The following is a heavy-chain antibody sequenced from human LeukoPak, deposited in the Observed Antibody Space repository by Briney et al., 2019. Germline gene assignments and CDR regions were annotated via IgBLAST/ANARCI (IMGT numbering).Heavy chain of an antibody. D-gene: IGHD3-22*01. V-gene: IGHV3-74*01. CDR1: GFTFSSYW. CDR3: AKSPYDSRSPG. CDR2: INSDGSST. Sequence: GGSLRLSCAASGFTFSSYWMHWVRQAPGKGLVWVSRINSDGSSTSYADSAKGRFTISRDNSKNTLYLQMNSLRAEDTAVYYCAKSPYDSRSPGWGQGTLVTVSS. J-gene: IGHJ4*02.